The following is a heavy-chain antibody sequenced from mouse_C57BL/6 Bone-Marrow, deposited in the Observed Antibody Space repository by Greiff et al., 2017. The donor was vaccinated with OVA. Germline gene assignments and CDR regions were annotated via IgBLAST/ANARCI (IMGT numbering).Heavy chain of an antibody. V-gene: IGHV1-9*01. CDR3: ARESEDYLAY. CDR2: ILPGSGST. Sequence: QVQLKESGAELMQPGASVKLSCKATGYTFPSYWIEWVKQRPGHGLEWIGEILPGSGSTNYNEKFKGKATFTAKTSSNTAYMQLSSLTTEDSASYYCARESEDYLAYWGQGTLVTVSA. D-gene: IGHD2-4*01. J-gene: IGHJ3*01. CDR1: GYTFPSYW.